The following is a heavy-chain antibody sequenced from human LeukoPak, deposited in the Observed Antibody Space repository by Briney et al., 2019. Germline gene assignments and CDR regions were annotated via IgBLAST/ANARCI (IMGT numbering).Heavy chain of an antibody. V-gene: IGHV3-23*01. CDR3: AKGSYYDSSGSFYFDY. J-gene: IGHJ4*02. D-gene: IGHD3-22*01. Sequence: GGSLRLSCAASGFTFSSYAMSWVRQASGKGLEWVSGISGSGDNTYYADSVKGRFTSSRDNSKNTLYVQVNSLGTEDTAAYYCAKGSYYDSSGSFYFDYWGQGTLVTVSS. CDR2: ISGSGDNT. CDR1: GFTFSSYA.